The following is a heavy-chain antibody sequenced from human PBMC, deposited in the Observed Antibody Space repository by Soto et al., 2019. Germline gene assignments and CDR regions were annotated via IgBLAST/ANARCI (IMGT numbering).Heavy chain of an antibody. CDR1: GYTFTSYG. Sequence: ASAMVPSKAYGYTFTSYGISWVRQAPGQGLVGMGWISAYNGNTNYAQKLQGRVTMTTDTSTSTAYMELRSLRSDDTAVYYCARWRMVRGAKWGMDVWGQGTTVTVSS. D-gene: IGHD3-10*01. V-gene: IGHV1-18*01. CDR3: ARWRMVRGAKWGMDV. J-gene: IGHJ6*02. CDR2: ISAYNGNT.